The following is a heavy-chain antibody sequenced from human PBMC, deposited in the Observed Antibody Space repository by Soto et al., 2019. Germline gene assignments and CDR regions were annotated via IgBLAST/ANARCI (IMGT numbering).Heavy chain of an antibody. CDR1: GFTFSSYA. D-gene: IGHD3-22*01. Sequence: SLRLSCAASGFTFSSYAMHWVRQAPGKGLECVAVISYHGCHKYYADSVKGRFSISRDNSKNTLYLQMNSLRAEDTAVYYCARDSGYYYDSSGYYVFDYWGQGTLVTVS. J-gene: IGHJ4*02. V-gene: IGHV3-30-3*01. CDR3: ARDSGYYYDSSGYYVFDY. CDR2: ISYHGCHK.